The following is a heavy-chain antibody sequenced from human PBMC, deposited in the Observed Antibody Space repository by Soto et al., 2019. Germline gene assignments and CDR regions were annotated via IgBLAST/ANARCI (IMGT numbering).Heavy chain of an antibody. CDR2: IYYSGST. J-gene: IGHJ4*02. CDR3: ARDIDCSGGSCYDY. D-gene: IGHD2-15*01. Sequence: SETLSLTCTVSGGSISSYYWSWIRQPPGKGLEWIGYIYYSGSTNYNPSLKSRVTISVDTSKNQFSLKLSSVTAADTAVYYCARDIDCSGGSCYDYWGQGTLVTVSS. CDR1: GGSISSYY. V-gene: IGHV4-59*01.